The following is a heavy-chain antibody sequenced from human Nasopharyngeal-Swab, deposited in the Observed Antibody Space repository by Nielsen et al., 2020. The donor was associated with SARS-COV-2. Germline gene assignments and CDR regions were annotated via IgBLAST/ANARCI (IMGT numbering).Heavy chain of an antibody. CDR1: GGSFSGYY. Sequence: SETLSLTCAVYGGSFSGYYWSWIRQPPGKGLEWIGEINHSGSTNYNPSLKSRVTISVDTSKNQFSLKLSSVTAADTAVYYCARGGPLGFDYWGQGTLVTVSP. J-gene: IGHJ4*02. CDR3: ARGGPLGFDY. V-gene: IGHV4-34*01. CDR2: INHSGST.